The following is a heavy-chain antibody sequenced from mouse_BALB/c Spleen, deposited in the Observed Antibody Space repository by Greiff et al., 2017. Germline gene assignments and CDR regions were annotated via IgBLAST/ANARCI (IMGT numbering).Heavy chain of an antibody. CDR3: ASYGNSNYYAMDY. V-gene: IGHV5-6*01. CDR1: GFTFSSYG. D-gene: IGHD2-1*01. CDR2: ISSGGSYT. J-gene: IGHJ4*01. Sequence: EVKLVESGGDLVKPGGSLKLSCAASGFTFSSYGMSWVRQTPDKRLEWVATISSGGSYTYYPDSVKGRFTISRDNAKNTLYLQMSSLKSEDTAMYYCASYGNSNYYAMDYWGQGTSVTVSS.